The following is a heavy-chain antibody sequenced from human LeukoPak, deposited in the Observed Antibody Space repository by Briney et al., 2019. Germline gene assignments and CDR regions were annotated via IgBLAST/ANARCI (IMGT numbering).Heavy chain of an antibody. V-gene: IGHV4-59*01. CDR1: GDSISSSY. Sequence: SETLSLTCTVSGDSISSSYWSWIRQPPGKSLEWVGYVHYTGKTNYNPSLNNRATISVDMSKNQFSLTLTSVTVADTAMYYCARGYYDRSGSSNPFDSWGQGTLVTVSA. CDR2: VHYTGKT. D-gene: IGHD3-22*01. CDR3: ARGYYDRSGSSNPFDS. J-gene: IGHJ4*02.